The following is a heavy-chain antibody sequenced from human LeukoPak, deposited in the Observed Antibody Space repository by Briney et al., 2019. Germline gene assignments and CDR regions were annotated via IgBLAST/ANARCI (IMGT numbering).Heavy chain of an antibody. CDR1: GGSISSYY. CDR2: IYYSGST. Sequence: SETLSLTCTVSGGSISSYYWSWIRQPPGKGLERIGYIYYSGSTNYNPSLKSRVTISVDTSKNQFSLKLSSVTAADTAVYYCASHITMVRGASVDYWGQGTLVTVSS. CDR3: ASHITMVRGASVDY. D-gene: IGHD3-10*01. J-gene: IGHJ4*02. V-gene: IGHV4-59*01.